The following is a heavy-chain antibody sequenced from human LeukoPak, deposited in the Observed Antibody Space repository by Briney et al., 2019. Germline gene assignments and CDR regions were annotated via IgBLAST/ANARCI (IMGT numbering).Heavy chain of an antibody. D-gene: IGHD5-12*01. J-gene: IGHJ4*02. Sequence: GGSLRLSCAASGYTFSSYWMHWVRQAPGKGLVWVSRINSDGSTTSYADSVKGRFTISRDNSKNTLYLQMNSLRAEDTAVNYCARGPVASYPSPIDYWGQGTLVTVSS. CDR3: ARGPVASYPSPIDY. V-gene: IGHV3-74*01. CDR1: GYTFSSYW. CDR2: INSDGSTT.